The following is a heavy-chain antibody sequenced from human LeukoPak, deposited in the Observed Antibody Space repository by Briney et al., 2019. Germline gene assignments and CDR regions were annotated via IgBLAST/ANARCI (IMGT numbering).Heavy chain of an antibody. CDR3: ARDGGGYDS. CDR2: IKEDGSRD. D-gene: IGHD5-24*01. V-gene: IGHV3-7*01. Sequence: GGSLRLSCAASGFTFTTYWMSWVRQTPGKGLEWVANIKEDGSRDYYVDSVKGRFTISRDNAKNLLYLQMKSLRAEDTAIYYCARDGGGYDSWGQGTLVTVSS. J-gene: IGHJ5*01. CDR1: GFTFTTYW.